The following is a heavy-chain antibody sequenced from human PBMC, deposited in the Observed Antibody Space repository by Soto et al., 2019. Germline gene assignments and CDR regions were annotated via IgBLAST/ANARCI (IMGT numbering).Heavy chain of an antibody. D-gene: IGHD3-10*01. V-gene: IGHV1-46*01. CDR3: TREGSAPYYYYGMDA. CDR1: GYTFTSYS. Sequence: ASVKVSCEASGYTFTSYSMHWVRQAPGQGLEWMGIINPSGGSTSYAQKFQGRVTMTRDTSTSTVYMELSSLRSDDTAIYYCTREGSAPYYYYGMDAWGHGTTVTV. CDR2: INPSGGST. J-gene: IGHJ6*02.